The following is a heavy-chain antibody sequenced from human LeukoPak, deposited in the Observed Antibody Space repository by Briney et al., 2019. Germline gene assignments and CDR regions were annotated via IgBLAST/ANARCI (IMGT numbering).Heavy chain of an antibody. CDR1: GYTFTGYY. D-gene: IGHD7-27*01. J-gene: IGHJ4*02. Sequence: ASVKVSCKASGYTFTGYYIHWVRQAPGQGPEWMGWINPNTGDTKYAQNFQGRVSMTRDTPISTAYMELTRLRSDDTAVYYCAKLGGRDYFDYWGQGNLVTVSS. V-gene: IGHV1-2*02. CDR3: AKLGGRDYFDY. CDR2: INPNTGDT.